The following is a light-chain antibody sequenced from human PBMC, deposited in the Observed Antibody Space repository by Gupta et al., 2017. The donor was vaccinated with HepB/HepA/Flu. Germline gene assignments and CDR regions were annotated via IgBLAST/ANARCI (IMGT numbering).Light chain of an antibody. CDR2: DNR. CDR1: SSNIGSNY. J-gene: IGLJ3*02. CDR3: GTWDVSLSAGV. V-gene: IGLV1-51*01. Sequence: QSMLTQPPSVSAAPGQRVSISCSGGSSNIGSNYVSWYQQLPGTAPKLIIYDNRERPSGIPDRFSGSKSGTSATLGITGLQTGDEADYYCGTWDVSLSAGVFGGGTKLIFL.